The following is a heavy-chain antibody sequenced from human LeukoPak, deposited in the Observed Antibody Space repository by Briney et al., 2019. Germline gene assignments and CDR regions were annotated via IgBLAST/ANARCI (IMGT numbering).Heavy chain of an antibody. V-gene: IGHV3-30*18. J-gene: IGHJ4*02. CDR3: AKTQGGTYYYGSGRSDY. Sequence: QPGRSLRLSCAASGLTFSSYGMHWVRPGPGKGLEWGVVISYDGSNKYYADSVKGRFTISRDKSKNTLYLQMNSLRAEDTAVYYCAKTQGGTYYYGSGRSDYWGQGTLVTVSS. D-gene: IGHD3-10*01. CDR1: GLTFSSYG. CDR2: ISYDGSNK.